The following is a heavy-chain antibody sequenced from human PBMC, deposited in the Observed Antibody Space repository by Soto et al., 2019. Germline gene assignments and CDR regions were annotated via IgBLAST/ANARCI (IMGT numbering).Heavy chain of an antibody. Sequence: GESLKICCTASGYSFTSYWISWVRKMHGKGLEWMGRIDPSDSYTNYSPSFQGHVTISADKSISTAYLQWSSLKASDTAMYYCARILGYCTNGVCPYYYGMDVWGQGTTVTVSS. J-gene: IGHJ6*02. CDR1: GYSFTSYW. D-gene: IGHD2-8*01. CDR3: ARILGYCTNGVCPYYYGMDV. V-gene: IGHV5-10-1*01. CDR2: IDPSDSYT.